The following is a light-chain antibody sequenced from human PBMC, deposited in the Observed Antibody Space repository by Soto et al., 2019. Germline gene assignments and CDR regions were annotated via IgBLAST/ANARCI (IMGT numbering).Light chain of an antibody. CDR1: RDIAVY. V-gene: IGKV1-33*01. J-gene: IGKJ4*01. Sequence: DTQMTQSPSSLSVSIGDRVTITCQASRDIAVYLNWYQQKPGKSPKLLIFDASNLQPGVPSRFSGTGSGTLFLYTLGGRNPKVIKTYFCQKYDTLPPNTSGRGPGGEI. CDR3: QKYDTLPPNT. CDR2: DAS.